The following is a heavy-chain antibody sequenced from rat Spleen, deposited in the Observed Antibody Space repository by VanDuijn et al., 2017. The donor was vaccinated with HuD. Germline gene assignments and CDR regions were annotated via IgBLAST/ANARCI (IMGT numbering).Heavy chain of an antibody. CDR3: ARRHYGYTDYFDY. J-gene: IGHJ2*01. CDR2: ISTGGGKT. Sequence: EVQLVESDGGLVQPGRSLKLSCAASGFTFSDFFMAWVRQAPTKGLEWVASISTGGGKTYYRDSVKGRFTISRDYAKNTQYLQMDSLRSEDTATYYCARRHYGYTDYFDYWGQGVMVTVSS. V-gene: IGHV5S13*01. D-gene: IGHD1-9*01. CDR1: GFTFSDFF.